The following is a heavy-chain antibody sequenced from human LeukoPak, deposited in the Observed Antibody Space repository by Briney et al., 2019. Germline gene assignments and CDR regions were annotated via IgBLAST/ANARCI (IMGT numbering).Heavy chain of an antibody. CDR3: ARELSWGFSFDY. V-gene: IGHV3-21*01. D-gene: IGHD3-10*01. CDR2: MSSRGTYI. Sequence: GGFLRLSCAASGFTFRDYSMDWVRHVPGKGLEWISSMSSRGTYIYYADAVKGRFTISRDNTQSSVFLQMNSLRVDDTAIYYCARELSWGFSFDYWGQGTLVTVSS. J-gene: IGHJ4*02. CDR1: GFTFRDYS.